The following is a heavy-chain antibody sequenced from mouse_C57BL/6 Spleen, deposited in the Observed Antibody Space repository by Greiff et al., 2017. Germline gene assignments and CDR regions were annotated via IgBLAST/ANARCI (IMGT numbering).Heavy chain of an antibody. D-gene: IGHD1-1*01. V-gene: IGHV1-80*01. J-gene: IGHJ2*01. CDR2: IYPGDGDT. CDR3: ARSYYYGSSYFYY. CDR1: GYAFSSYW. Sequence: QVQLKESGAELVKPGASVKISCKASGYAFSSYWMNWVKQRPGKGLEWIGQIYPGDGDTNYNGKFKGKATLTADKSSSTAYMQLSSLTSEDSAVXFCARSYYYGSSYFYYWGQGSTLTVSS.